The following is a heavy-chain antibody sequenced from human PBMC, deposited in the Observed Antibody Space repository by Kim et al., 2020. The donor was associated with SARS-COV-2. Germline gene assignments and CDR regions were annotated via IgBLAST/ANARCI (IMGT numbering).Heavy chain of an antibody. Sequence: GGSLRLSCAASGFTVSNYWMVWFRQAPGKGLEWVANIEPTGFLKSYADSVKGRSTISRDNAENSLFLQMNSLRVEDTAMYFCARDLDHQDDNIHYDLLDLWGQGTLVTVSS. CDR3: ARDLDHQDDNIHYDLLDL. D-gene: IGHD3-3*01. CDR1: GFTVSNYW. CDR2: IEPTGFLK. J-gene: IGHJ5*02. V-gene: IGHV3-7*01.